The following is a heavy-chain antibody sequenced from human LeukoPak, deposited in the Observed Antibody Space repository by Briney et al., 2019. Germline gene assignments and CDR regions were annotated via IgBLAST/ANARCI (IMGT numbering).Heavy chain of an antibody. Sequence: PSETLSLTCTVSGGSISSYYWSWIRQPPGKGLEWIGYIYYSGSTNYNPSLKSRVTISVDTSKNQFSLKLSSVTAADTAVYYCARAIYYDSSGYYLGSPYFDYWGQGTLVTVSS. CDR1: GGSISSYY. V-gene: IGHV4-59*12. D-gene: IGHD3-22*01. J-gene: IGHJ4*02. CDR3: ARAIYYDSSGYYLGSPYFDY. CDR2: IYYSGST.